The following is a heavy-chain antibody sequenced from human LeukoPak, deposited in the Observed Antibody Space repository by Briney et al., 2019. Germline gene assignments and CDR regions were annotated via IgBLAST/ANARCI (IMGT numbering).Heavy chain of an antibody. CDR1: GGSISSSSYY. D-gene: IGHD3-10*01. CDR2: INHSGST. Sequence: SETLSLTCTVSGGSISSSSYYWGWIRQPPGKGLEWIGEINHSGSTNYNPSLKSRVTISVDTSKNQFSLKLSSVTAADTAVYYCARGRGITMVRGARRQYYFDYWGQGTLVTVSS. J-gene: IGHJ4*02. CDR3: ARGRGITMVRGARRQYYFDY. V-gene: IGHV4-39*07.